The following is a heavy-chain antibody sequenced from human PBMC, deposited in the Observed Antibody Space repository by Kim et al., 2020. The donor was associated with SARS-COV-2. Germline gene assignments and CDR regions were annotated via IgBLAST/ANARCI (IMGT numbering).Heavy chain of an antibody. CDR2: IYWDDDK. CDR1: GFSLSTSGVG. Sequence: SGPTLVKPTQTLTLTCTFSGFSLSTSGVGVGWIRQPPGKALEWLALIYWDDDKRYSPSLKSRLTITKDTSKNQVVLTMTNMDPVDTATYYCAHRREGGGFNWNGPNAFDIWGQGTMVTVSS. D-gene: IGHD1-20*01. CDR3: AHRREGGGFNWNGPNAFDI. J-gene: IGHJ3*02. V-gene: IGHV2-5*02.